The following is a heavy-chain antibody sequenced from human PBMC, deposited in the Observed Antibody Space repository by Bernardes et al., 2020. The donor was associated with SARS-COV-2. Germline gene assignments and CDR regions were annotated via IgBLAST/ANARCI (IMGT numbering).Heavy chain of an antibody. Sequence: ASVKVSCRASGYTFTAYYVHWVRQAPGQGLECMAWINPDNGVTDYAPKFQDRISLTRDTSSSTIHMELSGLRSDDTATYYCARDPTVVGPDNPFDIWGQGTIVTVSS. CDR1: GYTFTAYY. V-gene: IGHV1-2*02. J-gene: IGHJ3*02. CDR2: INPDNGVT. CDR3: ARDPTVVGPDNPFDI.